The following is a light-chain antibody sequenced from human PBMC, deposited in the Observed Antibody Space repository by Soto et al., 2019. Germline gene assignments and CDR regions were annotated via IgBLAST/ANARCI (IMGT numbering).Light chain of an antibody. CDR1: QSVFYSSNNKNF. CDR2: WAS. J-gene: IGKJ1*01. Sequence: DFVMTQSPDSLAVSLGERATINCKSSQSVFYSSNNKNFLAWYQRKPGQPPKLLIYWASTRESGVPDRFSGSGSGTDFTLTISSLQAEDVAVYYCQQYYSTPWTFGQGTKVDIK. CDR3: QQYYSTPWT. V-gene: IGKV4-1*01.